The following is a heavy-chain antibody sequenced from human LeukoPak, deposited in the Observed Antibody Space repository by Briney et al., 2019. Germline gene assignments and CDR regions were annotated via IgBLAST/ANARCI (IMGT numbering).Heavy chain of an antibody. D-gene: IGHD3-10*01. V-gene: IGHV3-7*01. CDR1: GFTFSSHW. CDR3: ARELGLWFGEAPLDY. Sequence: GGSLRLSCAASGFTFSSHWMSWVRQAPGKGLEWVSNIKQDGSEKYYVDSVKGRFTISRDNAKNSLYLQMNSLRAEDTAVYYCARELGLWFGEAPLDYWGQGTLVTVSS. J-gene: IGHJ4*02. CDR2: IKQDGSEK.